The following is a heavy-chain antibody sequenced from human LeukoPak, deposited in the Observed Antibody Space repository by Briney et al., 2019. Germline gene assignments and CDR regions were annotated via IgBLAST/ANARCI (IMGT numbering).Heavy chain of an antibody. CDR2: IYHSGST. CDR3: ARDDSGSYHFDY. D-gene: IGHD1-26*01. Sequence: SETLSLTCAVSGGSISSGGYSWSWIRQPPGKGLEWIGYIYHSGSTYYNPSLKSRVTISVDTSKNQFSLKLSSVTAADTAVYYCARDDSGSYHFDYWGQGTLVTVSS. CDR1: GGSISSGGYS. V-gene: IGHV4-30-2*01. J-gene: IGHJ4*02.